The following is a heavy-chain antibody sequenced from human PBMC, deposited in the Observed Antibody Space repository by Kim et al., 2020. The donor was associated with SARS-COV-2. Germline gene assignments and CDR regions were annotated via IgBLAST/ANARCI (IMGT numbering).Heavy chain of an antibody. CDR3: ASKTLY. V-gene: IGHV4-34*01. J-gene: IGHJ4*02. CDR2: NHSGST. Sequence: NHSGSTNYNPALKSRVTISVDTSKNQFSLKLSSVTAADTAVYYCASKTLYWGQGTLVTVSS.